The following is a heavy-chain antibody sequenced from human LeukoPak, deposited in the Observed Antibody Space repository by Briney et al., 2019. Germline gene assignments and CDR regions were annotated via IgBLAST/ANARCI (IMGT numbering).Heavy chain of an antibody. CDR1: GYTFTSYG. Sequence: ASVKVSCKASGYTFTSYGISWGRQAPGQGLEWMGWISAYNGNTNYALNHQGRVTMTTDTSTSTAYMELRSLRSDDTAMYYCARGYYYDSSGYSYDYFDYWGQGTLVTVSS. D-gene: IGHD3-22*01. J-gene: IGHJ4*02. CDR2: ISAYNGNT. CDR3: ARGYYYDSSGYSYDYFDY. V-gene: IGHV1-18*01.